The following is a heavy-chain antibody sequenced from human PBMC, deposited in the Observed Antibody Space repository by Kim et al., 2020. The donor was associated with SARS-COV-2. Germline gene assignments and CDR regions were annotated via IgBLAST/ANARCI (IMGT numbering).Heavy chain of an antibody. J-gene: IGHJ6*02. D-gene: IGHD3-10*01. CDR1: GYTFTSYY. V-gene: IGHV1-46*01. CDR3: ARFRWLRTRGNYYYYGMDV. CDR2: INPSGGST. Sequence: ASVKVSCKASGYTFTSYYMHWVRQAPVQGLEWMGIINPSGGSTSYAQKFQGRVTMTRDTSTSTVYMELSSLRSEDTAVYYCARFRWLRTRGNYYYYGMDVWGQGSTGTVSS.